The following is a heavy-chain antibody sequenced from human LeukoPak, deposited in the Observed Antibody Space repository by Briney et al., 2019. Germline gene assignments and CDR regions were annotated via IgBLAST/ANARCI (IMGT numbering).Heavy chain of an antibody. CDR2: INPNSGGT. J-gene: IGHJ4*02. Sequence: ASVKDSCKASGYTFTGYYIHWVRQAPGQGLEWMGLINPNSGGTDYAQKFQGRVTMTWDTSISTAYMELSRLTSDDSAVYYCARQVPAAIQFDYWGQGTLVTVSS. V-gene: IGHV1-2*02. D-gene: IGHD2-2*01. CDR3: ARQVPAAIQFDY. CDR1: GYTFTGYY.